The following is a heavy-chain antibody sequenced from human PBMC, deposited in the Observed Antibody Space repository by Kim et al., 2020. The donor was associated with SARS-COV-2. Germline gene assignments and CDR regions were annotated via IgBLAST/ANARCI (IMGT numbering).Heavy chain of an antibody. CDR2: TFYRSKWFN. CDR3: AREDYGGDSRGFDY. Sequence: SQTLSLTCAISGDSVSSSSAAWNWVRQSPSRGLEWLGRTFYRSKWFNDFPLSVKSRITINPDTSKNQFSLQLNSVTPEDTAVYYCAREDYGGDSRGFDYWGQGTLVTVSS. CDR1: GDSVSSSSAA. J-gene: IGHJ4*02. D-gene: IGHD2-21*02. V-gene: IGHV6-1*01.